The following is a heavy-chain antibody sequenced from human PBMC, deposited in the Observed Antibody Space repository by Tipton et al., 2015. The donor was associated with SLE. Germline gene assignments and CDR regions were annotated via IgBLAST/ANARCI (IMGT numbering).Heavy chain of an antibody. J-gene: IGHJ4*02. CDR3: ARAREQQLPHFDY. Sequence: TLSLTCTVSGGSTSSYYWSWIRQPPGKGLEWIGYIYYSGSTNYNPSLKSRVTISVDTSKNQFSLKLSSVTAADTAVYYCARAREQQLPHFDYWGQGTLVTVSS. D-gene: IGHD6-13*01. V-gene: IGHV4-59*01. CDR2: IYYSGST. CDR1: GGSTSSYY.